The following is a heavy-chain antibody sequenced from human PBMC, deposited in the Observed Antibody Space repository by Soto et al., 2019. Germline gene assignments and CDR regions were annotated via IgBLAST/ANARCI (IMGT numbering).Heavy chain of an antibody. CDR2: IYYSGST. D-gene: IGHD3-10*01. Sequence: TLSLTCTVSGGSISSGGYYWSWIRQHPGKGLEWIGYIYYSGSTYYNPSLKSRVTISVDTSKNQFSLKLSSVTAADTAVYYCASGGLLWFGELFRMGWFDPWGQGTLVTVSS. CDR3: ASGGLLWFGELFRMGWFDP. J-gene: IGHJ5*02. CDR1: GGSISSGGYY. V-gene: IGHV4-31*03.